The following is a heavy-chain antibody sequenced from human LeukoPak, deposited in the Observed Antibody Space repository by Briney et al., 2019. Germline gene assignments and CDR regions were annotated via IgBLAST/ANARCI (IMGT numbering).Heavy chain of an antibody. CDR2: IVVGRGNT. V-gene: IGHV1-58*02. CDR1: GFTFTSSA. D-gene: IGHD6-19*01. CDR3: AAIPVSSSGWY. Sequence: GASVKVSCKASGFTFTSSAMQWVRQTRGQRLEGIGWIVVGRGNTNYAQRFEERVTITRDMSTSTAYMELSSLRSEHTAVYYCAAIPVSSSGWYWGHGTLVTVSS. J-gene: IGHJ4*01.